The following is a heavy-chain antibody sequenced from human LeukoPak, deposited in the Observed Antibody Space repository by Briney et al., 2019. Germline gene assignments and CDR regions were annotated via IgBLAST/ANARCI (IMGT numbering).Heavy chain of an antibody. CDR1: GGSFSGYY. J-gene: IGHJ3*02. D-gene: IGHD3-22*01. CDR3: AKQDYDSSGPSTDDAFDI. CDR2: INHSGST. V-gene: IGHV4-34*01. Sequence: PSETLSLTCAVYGGSFSGYYWSWIRQPPGKGLEWIGEINHSGSTNYNPSLKSRVTISVDTSKNQFSLKLSSVTAADTAVYYCAKQDYDSSGPSTDDAFDIWGQGTMVTVSS.